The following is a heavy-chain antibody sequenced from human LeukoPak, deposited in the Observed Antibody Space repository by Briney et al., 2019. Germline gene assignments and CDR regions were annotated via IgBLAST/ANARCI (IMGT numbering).Heavy chain of an antibody. CDR2: IYHSGST. CDR1: GYSISSGYY. V-gene: IGHV4-38-2*02. J-gene: IGHJ4*02. CDR3: ARTYYYDSSGYTPLDY. Sequence: SSETLSLTCTVSGYSISSGYYWAWIRQPPGKGLEWIGSIYHSGSTYYNPSLKSRVTISVDTSKNQFSLKLSSVTAADTAVYYCARTYYYDSSGYTPLDYWGQGTLVTVSS. D-gene: IGHD3-22*01.